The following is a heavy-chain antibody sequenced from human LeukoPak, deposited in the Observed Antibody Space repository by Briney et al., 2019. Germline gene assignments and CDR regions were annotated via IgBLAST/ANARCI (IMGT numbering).Heavy chain of an antibody. CDR3: ARGISEWELPDGFDY. J-gene: IGHJ4*02. Sequence: PGGSLRLSCAASGVTFSSYAMHWVRQAPGTGLERVAVISYDGSNKYYADSVKGRFTISRDNSKNTLYLQMNSLRAEDTAVYYCARGISEWELPDGFDYWGQGTLVTGSS. CDR1: GVTFSSYA. D-gene: IGHD1-26*01. CDR2: ISYDGSNK. V-gene: IGHV3-30*04.